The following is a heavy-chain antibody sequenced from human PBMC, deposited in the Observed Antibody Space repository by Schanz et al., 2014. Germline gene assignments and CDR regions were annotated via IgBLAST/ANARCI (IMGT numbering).Heavy chain of an antibody. CDR1: GGTFSSST. CDR3: ARGLGDERWLDLNEAFDI. CDR2: IIPILDKT. J-gene: IGHJ3*02. V-gene: IGHV1-69*04. D-gene: IGHD6-19*01. Sequence: QVQLVQSGGEVKKPGASATVSCKASGGTFSSSTLTWVRQAPGQGLEWMGRIIPILDKTNYAQKFQGRVTMTADKSTSTAYMELSSLRSEDTAVYYCARGLGDERWLDLNEAFDIWGQGTIVTVSS.